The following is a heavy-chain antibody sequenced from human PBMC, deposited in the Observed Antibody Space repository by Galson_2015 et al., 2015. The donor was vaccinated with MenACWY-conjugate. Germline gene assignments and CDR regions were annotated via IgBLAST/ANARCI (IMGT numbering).Heavy chain of an antibody. J-gene: IGHJ4*02. D-gene: IGHD2-2*01. CDR3: ARVGYCSSPTCYLAFFDY. CDR2: INPSGGGT. CDR1: GYTFSSYH. Sequence: SVKVSCKASGYTFSSYHMHWVRQAPGQGLEWMGIINPSGGGTSSAQKFQGRVTMTRDTSTSTVYMELSSLRSEDTAVYYCARVGYCSSPTCYLAFFDYWGQGTLVTVPS. V-gene: IGHV1-46*01.